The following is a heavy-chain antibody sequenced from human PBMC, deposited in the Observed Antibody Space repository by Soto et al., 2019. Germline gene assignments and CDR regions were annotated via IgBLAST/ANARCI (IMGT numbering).Heavy chain of an antibody. CDR3: ARDVPNCSSTSCYGFDP. V-gene: IGHV4-31*03. CDR2: IYYSGST. D-gene: IGHD2-2*01. J-gene: IGHJ5*02. CDR1: GGSISSGGYY. Sequence: TLSLTCTVSGGSISSGGYYWSWIRQHPGKGLEWIGYIYYSGSTYYNPSLKSRVTISVDTSKNQFSLKLSSVTAADTAVYYCARDVPNCSSTSCYGFDPWGQGTLVTVSS.